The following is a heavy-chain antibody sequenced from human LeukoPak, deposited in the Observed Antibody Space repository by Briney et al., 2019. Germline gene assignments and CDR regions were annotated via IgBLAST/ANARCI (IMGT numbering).Heavy chain of an antibody. J-gene: IGHJ6*03. D-gene: IGHD1-20*01. V-gene: IGHV1-2*02. CDR3: ARVRRITRPPGDYDYYMDV. CDR2: INPNSGGT. CDR1: GYTFTGYY. Sequence: ASVKLSCKASGYTFTGYYLHWVRQAPGQGPEWMGWINPNSGGTNNAQKFQVRVTMTRDTPINTAYMELKRLTSDDTAMYYCARVRRITRPPGDYDYYMDVWGKGTTVTVSS.